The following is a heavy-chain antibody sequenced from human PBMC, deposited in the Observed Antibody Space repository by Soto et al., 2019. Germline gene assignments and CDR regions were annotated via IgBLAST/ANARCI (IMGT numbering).Heavy chain of an antibody. CDR1: GFTFSSYE. D-gene: IGHD1-26*01. J-gene: IGHJ4*02. V-gene: IGHV3-48*03. CDR3: ARGGSYFDY. CDR2: ITGSGNTI. Sequence: EVQLVESGGGLVQPGGSLRLSCAASGFTFSSYEMNWVRQAPGKGLEWVSYITGSGNTIYYADSVKGRFTISRDNAKNSMYLQMNSLRAEYTAVYYCARGGSYFDYWGQGTLVTVSS.